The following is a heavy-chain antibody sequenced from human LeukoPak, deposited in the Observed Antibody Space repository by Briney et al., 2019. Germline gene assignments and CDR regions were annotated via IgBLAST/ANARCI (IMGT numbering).Heavy chain of an antibody. CDR1: GGSSSGYY. CDR3: ARGRGYSSGWAYFDY. Sequence: PSETLSLTCAVYGGSSSGYYWSWIRQPPGKGLEWIGEINHSGSTNYNPSLKSRVTISVDTSKNQFSLKLSSVTAADTAVYYCARGRGYSSGWAYFDYWGQGTLVTVSS. V-gene: IGHV4-34*01. CDR2: INHSGST. J-gene: IGHJ4*02. D-gene: IGHD6-19*01.